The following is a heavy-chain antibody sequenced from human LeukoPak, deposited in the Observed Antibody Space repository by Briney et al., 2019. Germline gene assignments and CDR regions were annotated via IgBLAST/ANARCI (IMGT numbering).Heavy chain of an antibody. CDR2: IYHSGST. D-gene: IGHD1-1*01. CDR1: GYSISSGYY. Sequence: SETLSLTCTVSGYSISSGYYWGWIRQPPGKGLEWIGSIYHSGSTYYNPSLKSRVTISVDTSKNQFSLKLSSVTAADTAVYYCARAVQLERPPPLIGYYYMDVWGKGTTVTVSS. V-gene: IGHV4-38-2*02. J-gene: IGHJ6*03. CDR3: ARAVQLERPPPLIGYYYMDV.